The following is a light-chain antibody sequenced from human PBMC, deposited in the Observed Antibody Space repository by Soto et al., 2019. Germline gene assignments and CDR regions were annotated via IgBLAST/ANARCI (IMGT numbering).Light chain of an antibody. CDR1: SSDVGGYNY. J-gene: IGLJ1*01. V-gene: IGLV2-8*01. CDR3: SSFAGNSNSV. Sequence: QSALTQPPSASGSPGQSVTISCTGTSSDVGGYNYVSWYQQHPGKAPKLMIYEVSKRPSGVPDRFSGPKSGNTAFLTVSGLQAEDEADYYCSSFAGNSNSVFGTGTKVTVL. CDR2: EVS.